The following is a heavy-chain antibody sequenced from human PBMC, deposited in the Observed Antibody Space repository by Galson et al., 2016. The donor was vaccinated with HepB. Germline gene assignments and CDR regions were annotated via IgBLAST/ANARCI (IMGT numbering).Heavy chain of an antibody. V-gene: IGHV1-18*01. Sequence: SVKVSCKASGYSFTSYGISWVRQAPGQGLEWVGWISTYNGNTNYAQKLHARVTMTTDTSTSTAYMELRSLTSDDTAVYYCTKATLPSSSSDLWGQGTLVTVSA. CDR3: TKATLPSSSSDL. D-gene: IGHD6-13*01. CDR2: ISTYNGNT. CDR1: GYSFTSYG. J-gene: IGHJ5*02.